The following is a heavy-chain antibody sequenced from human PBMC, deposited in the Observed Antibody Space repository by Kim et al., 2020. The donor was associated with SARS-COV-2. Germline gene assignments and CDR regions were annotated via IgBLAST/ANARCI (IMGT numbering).Heavy chain of an antibody. D-gene: IGHD1-7*01. V-gene: IGHV4-59*08. Sequence: SETLSLTCTVSGGSITSYYWSWIRHPPGKGLEWGGYTYFIGSTTNNPPPKSRVTVSVYTAKTQFPLTLSSVTAAATAVDYCARPGGVELAAWSWAQGT. J-gene: IGHJ4*02. CDR1: GGSITSYY. CDR2: TYFIGST. CDR3: ARPGGVELAAWS.